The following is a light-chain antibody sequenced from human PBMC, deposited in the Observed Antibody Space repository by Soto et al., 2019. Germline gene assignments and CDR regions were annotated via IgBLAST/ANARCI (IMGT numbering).Light chain of an antibody. V-gene: IGLV1-44*01. CDR2: TND. Sequence: QSVLTQPPSASGTPGQRVTISCSGSSSNIGSDTVNWYQHFPGTAPKLLIYTNDQRPSGVPDRISGSKSGTSASLAISGLQSEDDADYYCASWDDSLNGPVFGGGTQLTVL. J-gene: IGLJ2*01. CDR3: ASWDDSLNGPV. CDR1: SSNIGSDT.